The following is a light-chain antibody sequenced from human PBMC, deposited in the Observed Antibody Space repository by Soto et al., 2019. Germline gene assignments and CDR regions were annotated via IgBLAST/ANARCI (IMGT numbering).Light chain of an antibody. CDR1: SSDIGRYNF. Sequence: QSVLTQPASVSGSPGQSVTISCTGSSSDIGRYNFVSWYIHHPGKAPKLMIYEVTNRPSGVSTRFSGSKSGNTASLTISGLQAEDEADFYCTSYTTSGTWVFGGGTKLTVL. V-gene: IGLV2-14*01. J-gene: IGLJ3*02. CDR3: TSYTTSGTWV. CDR2: EVT.